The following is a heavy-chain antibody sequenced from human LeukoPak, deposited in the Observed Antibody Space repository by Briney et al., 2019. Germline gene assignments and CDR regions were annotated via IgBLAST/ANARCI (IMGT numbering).Heavy chain of an antibody. V-gene: IGHV3-48*04. CDR1: GFTFSSYS. J-gene: IGHJ4*02. Sequence: GGSLRLSCAAAGFTFSSYSMNWVRQAPGKGLEWVSYISSSSSTIYYADSVKGRFTISRDNAKNSLYLQMNSLRAEDTAVYYCASGYCSSTSCYLWGPGTLVTVSS. CDR2: ISSSSSTI. CDR3: ASGYCSSTSCYL. D-gene: IGHD2-2*01.